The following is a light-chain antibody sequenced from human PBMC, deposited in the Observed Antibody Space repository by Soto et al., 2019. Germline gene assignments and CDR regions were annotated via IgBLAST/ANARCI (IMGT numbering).Light chain of an antibody. CDR1: GSNIGAGYD. V-gene: IGLV1-40*01. CDR2: GDT. CDR3: QSYDSILDGFWV. Sequence: QSVLTQPPSVSGAPGQRVTISCTGSGSNIGAGYDVHWYQQLPGTAPKLLISGDTNRPSGVPDRFSASKSGTSASLAITGLQAEDEADYYCQSYDSILDGFWVFGGGTNLTVL. J-gene: IGLJ3*02.